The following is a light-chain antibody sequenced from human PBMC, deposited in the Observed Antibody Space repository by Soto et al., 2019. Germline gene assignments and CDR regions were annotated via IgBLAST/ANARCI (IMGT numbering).Light chain of an antibody. CDR3: ATWDSSLSGGV. J-gene: IGLJ1*01. V-gene: IGLV1-51*02. CDR1: SSNIENNY. CDR2: EDN. Sequence: QSVLTQPPSVSAAPGQKVTISCSGSSSNIENNYVSWYRQLPGTAPKLLIYEDNKRPSGIPDRFSDSKSGTSATLGITGLETGDEADYYCATWDSSLSGGVFGTGTKLTVL.